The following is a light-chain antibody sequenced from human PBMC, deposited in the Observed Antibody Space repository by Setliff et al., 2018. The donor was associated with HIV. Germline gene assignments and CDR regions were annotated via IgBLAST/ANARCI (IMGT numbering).Light chain of an antibody. CDR3: CSYAGRYIYV. J-gene: IGLJ1*01. CDR1: SSDIGGYNF. V-gene: IGLV2-11*01. CDR2: EVS. Sequence: QSVLTQPRSVSGSPGQSVTISCTGTSSDIGGYNFVSWYQQHPGKAPKVMISEVSKRPSGVPDRFSGSKSGNTASLTISGLQAEDEADYYCCSYAGRYIYVFGTGTKVTVL.